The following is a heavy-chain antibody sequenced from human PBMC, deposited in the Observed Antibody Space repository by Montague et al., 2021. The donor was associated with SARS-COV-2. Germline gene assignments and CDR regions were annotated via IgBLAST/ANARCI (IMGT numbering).Heavy chain of an antibody. J-gene: IGHJ4*02. CDR2: ISSTGST. Sequence: SDTLSLTCSVSGDSFTYFSWSWIRQSPGKGLEWIGYISSTGSTNYNPSFKSRFTISVDTSENQFSLKVTSVTAADTAVYYCARCGAQTWFGETVCYLDYWGRGTLVTVSS. CDR3: ARCGAQTWFGETVCYLDY. CDR1: GDSFTYFS. V-gene: IGHV4-59*07. D-gene: IGHD3-10*01.